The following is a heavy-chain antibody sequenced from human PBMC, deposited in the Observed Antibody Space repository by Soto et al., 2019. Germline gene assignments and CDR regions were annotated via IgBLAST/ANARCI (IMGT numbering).Heavy chain of an antibody. CDR1: GFTFTNAW. Sequence: EVQLVESGGGLVKPGESLRLSCAASGFTFTNAWMNWVRQAPGKGLEWVGRIRSKTDGGTPGYAAPVKGRFTISRDDSKNTLYVQMNSLKTEDTAIYYCTTEKGYWGQGTLVTVSS. V-gene: IGHV3-15*07. J-gene: IGHJ4*02. CDR3: TTEKGY. CDR2: IRSKTDGGTP.